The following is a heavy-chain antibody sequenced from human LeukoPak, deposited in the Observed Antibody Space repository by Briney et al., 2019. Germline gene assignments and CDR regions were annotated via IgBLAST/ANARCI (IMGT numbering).Heavy chain of an antibody. CDR3: ARGGAYYDSSGLHY. V-gene: IGHV4-31*03. J-gene: IGHJ4*02. Sequence: SETLSLTCTVSGGSIRSGGYYWSWIRQQPGKGLEWIGYIYHSGTTYYNPSLKSRVTISVDTSKNQFSLKLSSVTAADTAVYYCARGGAYYDSSGLHYWGQGTLVTVSS. D-gene: IGHD3-22*01. CDR2: IYHSGTT. CDR1: GGSIRSGGYY.